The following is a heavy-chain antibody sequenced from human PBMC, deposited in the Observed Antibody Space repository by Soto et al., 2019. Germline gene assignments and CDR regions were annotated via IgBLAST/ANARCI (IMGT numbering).Heavy chain of an antibody. D-gene: IGHD2-21*02. CDR1: GLSLSTTGVG. CDR3: VQSRWGGDCLQSDSSHSYYGLDV. V-gene: IGHV2-5*02. Sequence: QITLKESGPTLVKPTQTLTLTCTFSGLSLSTTGVGVGWIRQPPGKALEWLALVYWDDDKRYSPSLKSRLTIAKDASKNQVVLTSTNMDPVDTATDYCVQSRWGGDCLQSDSSHSYYGLDVWGQGTTVTVSS. J-gene: IGHJ6*02. CDR2: VYWDDDK.